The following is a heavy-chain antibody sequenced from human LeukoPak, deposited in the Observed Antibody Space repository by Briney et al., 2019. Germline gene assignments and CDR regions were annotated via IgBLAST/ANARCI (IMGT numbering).Heavy chain of an antibody. CDR3: TRREYDYVWGSYRYQYFDY. Sequence: GGSLRLSCAASGFTFSGSAMHWFRQASGKGLEWVGRIRSKANSYATAYAASVKGRFTISRDDSKNTAYLQMNSLKTEDTAVYYCTRREYDYVWGSYRYQYFDYWGQGTLVTVSS. CDR2: IRSKANSYAT. D-gene: IGHD3-16*02. V-gene: IGHV3-73*01. CDR1: GFTFSGSA. J-gene: IGHJ4*02.